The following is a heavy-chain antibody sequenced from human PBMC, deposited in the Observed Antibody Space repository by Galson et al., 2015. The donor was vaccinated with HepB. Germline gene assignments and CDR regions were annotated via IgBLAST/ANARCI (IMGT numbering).Heavy chain of an antibody. Sequence: SLRLSCAASGFTFSSYGMHWVRQAPGKGLEWVAFIRYDGSNKYYADSVKGRFTISRDNSKNTLYLQMNSLRAEDTAVYYCAKGSYYYGSGSYYTPGDVWGQGTTVTVSS. J-gene: IGHJ6*02. CDR3: AKGSYYYGSGSYYTPGDV. D-gene: IGHD3-10*01. CDR2: IRYDGSNK. V-gene: IGHV3-30*02. CDR1: GFTFSSYG.